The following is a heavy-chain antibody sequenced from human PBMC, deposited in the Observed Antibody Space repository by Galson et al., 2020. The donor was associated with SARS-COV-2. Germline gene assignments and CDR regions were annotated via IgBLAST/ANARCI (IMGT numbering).Heavy chain of an antibody. J-gene: IGHJ4*02. Sequence: GGSLRLSCAASGFTFSSYGMHWVRQAPGKGLEWVAVIWYDGSNKYYADSVKGRFTISRDNSKNTLYLQMNSLRAEDTAVYYCARDGIVGATSGMDYWGKGNLVNVSS. CDR3: ARDGIVGATSGMDY. D-gene: IGHD1-26*01. CDR1: GFTFSSYG. V-gene: IGHV3-33*01. CDR2: IWYDGSNK.